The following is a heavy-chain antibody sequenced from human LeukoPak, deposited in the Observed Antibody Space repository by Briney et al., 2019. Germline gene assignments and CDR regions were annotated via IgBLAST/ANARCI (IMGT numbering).Heavy chain of an antibody. CDR2: IHYSGSS. CDR1: GGSITSKNYY. Sequence: SETLSLTCTVSGGSITSKNYYWGWIRQSPGKGLEWIGSIHYSGSSYYNPPLKSRVFISVDTSKSQFFLRVSSVTVADTAIYYCARQQGYYDFETATAFPPYYFDSWGQGTLVTSSS. V-gene: IGHV4-39*01. J-gene: IGHJ4*02. D-gene: IGHD3-3*01. CDR3: ARQQGYYDFETATAFPPYYFDS.